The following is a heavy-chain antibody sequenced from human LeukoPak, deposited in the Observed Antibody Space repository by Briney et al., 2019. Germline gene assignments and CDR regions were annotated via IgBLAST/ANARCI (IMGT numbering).Heavy chain of an antibody. V-gene: IGHV3-23*01. CDR1: GFTFSSYA. Sequence: PGGSLRLSCAASGFTFSSYAMSWVRQAPGKGLEWVSAISGSGGSTYYADSVKGRFTISRDNSKNTLYLQMNSLRAEDTAVYYCAKDFHIWVSPPSWFDPWGQGTLVTVSS. CDR3: AKDFHIWVSPPSWFDP. D-gene: IGHD2-21*01. CDR2: ISGSGGST. J-gene: IGHJ5*02.